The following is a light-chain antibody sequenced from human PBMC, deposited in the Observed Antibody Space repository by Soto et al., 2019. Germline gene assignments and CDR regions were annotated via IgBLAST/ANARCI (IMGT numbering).Light chain of an antibody. CDR3: QQYNCYPWT. Sequence: DTQMTQSPSTLLASVGARCTSTCSASQTITRWMAWYQQKTGKXXKXXIYDASTLESGVPSRFRASQSGTEFTLNVCSLQPDDGATYYGQQYNCYPWTFGQGTKV. CDR1: QTITRW. V-gene: IGKV1-5*01. CDR2: DAS. J-gene: IGKJ1*01.